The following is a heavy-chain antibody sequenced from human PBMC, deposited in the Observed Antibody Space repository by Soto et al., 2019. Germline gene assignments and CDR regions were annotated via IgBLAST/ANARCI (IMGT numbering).Heavy chain of an antibody. CDR3: VPWSTATYGTIFFDY. D-gene: IGHD3-9*01. CDR2: IYWDDDK. Sequence: SGPTLVNPTQTLTLTCTFSGFSLSSSAVGVGVGWIRQPPGKALEWLALIYWDDDKRYSPSLKSRLTITKDTSQNQVALTMTNLAAVAPAPSYGVPWSTATYGTIFFDYWGLGTLVTVSS. CDR1: GFSLSSSAVGVG. V-gene: IGHV2-5*02. J-gene: IGHJ4*02.